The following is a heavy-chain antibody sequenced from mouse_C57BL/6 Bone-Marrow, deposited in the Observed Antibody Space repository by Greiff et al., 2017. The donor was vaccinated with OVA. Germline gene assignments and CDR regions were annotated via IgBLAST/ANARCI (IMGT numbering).Heavy chain of an antibody. CDR2: IYPGDGDT. Sequence: VKLMESGLELVKPGASVKISCKASGYAFSSSWMNWVKQRPGKGLEWIGRIYPGDGDTNYNGKFKGKATLTADKSSSTAYMQLSSLTSEDSAVYFCARHEDGYYASYFDYWGQGTTLTVSS. CDR3: ARHEDGYYASYFDY. J-gene: IGHJ2*01. D-gene: IGHD2-3*01. V-gene: IGHV1-82*01. CDR1: GYAFSSSW.